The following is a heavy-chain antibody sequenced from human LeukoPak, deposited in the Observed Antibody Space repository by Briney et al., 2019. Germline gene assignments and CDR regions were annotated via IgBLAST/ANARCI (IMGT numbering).Heavy chain of an antibody. J-gene: IGHJ2*01. CDR3: ARSTYYYDSSGYYSYWYFDL. CDR2: IYTSGST. CDR1: GGSISSYY. D-gene: IGHD3-22*01. V-gene: IGHV4-4*07. Sequence: ASETLSLTCTVSGGSISSYYWSWIRQPAGKGLEWIGRIYTSGSTNYNPSLKSRVTMSVDTSKNQFSLKLSSVTAADTAVYYCARSTYYYDSSGYYSYWYFDLWGRGTLVTVSS.